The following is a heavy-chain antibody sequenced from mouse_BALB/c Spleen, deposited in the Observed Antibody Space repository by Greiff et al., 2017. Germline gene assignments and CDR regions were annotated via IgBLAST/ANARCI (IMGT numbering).Heavy chain of an antibody. J-gene: IGHJ3*01. Sequence: EVKLEESGPSLVKPSQTLSLTCSVTGDSITSGYWNWIRKFPGNKLEYMGYISYSGSTYYNPSLKSRISITRDTSKNQYYLQLNSVTTEDTATYYCGRGGLPAWFAYWGQGTLVTVSA. CDR2: ISYSGST. V-gene: IGHV3-8*02. CDR3: GRGGLPAWFAY. CDR1: GDSITSGY. D-gene: IGHD3-1*01.